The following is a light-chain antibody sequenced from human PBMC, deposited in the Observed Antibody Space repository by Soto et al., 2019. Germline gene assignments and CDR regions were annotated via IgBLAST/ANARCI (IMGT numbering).Light chain of an antibody. CDR1: SSNVGGFNY. V-gene: IGLV2-14*01. J-gene: IGLJ2*01. CDR2: DVS. Sequence: QSALTQPASVSGSPGQSITISCTGTSSNVGGFNYVSWYQQHPGKAPKLVIYDVSNRPSGVSNRFSGSKSGNTASLTISGLQADDEADYYCSSYTTSATVVFGVGTKLTVL. CDR3: SSYTTSATVV.